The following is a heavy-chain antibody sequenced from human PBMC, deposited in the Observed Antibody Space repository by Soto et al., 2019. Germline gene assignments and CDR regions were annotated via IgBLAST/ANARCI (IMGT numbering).Heavy chain of an antibody. D-gene: IGHD2-15*01. J-gene: IGHJ6*02. CDR1: GGSISSSSYY. CDR3: ARDHCSGGSCCSLDHPNYGMDV. Sequence: SETLSLTCTVSGGSISSSSYYWGWIRQPPGKGLEWIGSIYYSGSTYYNPTLKGRVTISVDTSKNQLSLKLSSVTAADTAVYYCARDHCSGGSCCSLDHPNYGMDVWGQGTTVTVSS. CDR2: IYYSGST. V-gene: IGHV4-39*07.